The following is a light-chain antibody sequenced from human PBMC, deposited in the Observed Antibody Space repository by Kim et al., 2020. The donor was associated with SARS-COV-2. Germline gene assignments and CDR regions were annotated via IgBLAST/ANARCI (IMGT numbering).Light chain of an antibody. J-gene: IGKJ1*01. CDR1: QSISSW. V-gene: IGKV1-5*03. CDR3: QQYSRYPWT. CDR2: KAS. Sequence: SVGDRVTITWRASQSISSWLAWYQQKPGKAPNLLIYKASNLESGVPSRFSGSGSGTEFTLTISILQPDDFATYYCQQYSRYPWTFGQGTKVE.